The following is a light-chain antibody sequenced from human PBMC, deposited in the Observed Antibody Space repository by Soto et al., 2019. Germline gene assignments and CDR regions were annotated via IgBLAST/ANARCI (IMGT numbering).Light chain of an antibody. CDR1: QSVRGSF. CDR3: QQRDNRLLT. J-gene: IGKJ4*02. V-gene: IGKV3-11*01. Sequence: EIVLTQSPATLSLSPGERATLSCRASQSVRGSFLSWYQQKPGHAPRLLIYDTSNRATDIPARFSGSGSGTDFTLTSISLEPDDFAVYYCQQRDNRLLTFGGGTKVEIK. CDR2: DTS.